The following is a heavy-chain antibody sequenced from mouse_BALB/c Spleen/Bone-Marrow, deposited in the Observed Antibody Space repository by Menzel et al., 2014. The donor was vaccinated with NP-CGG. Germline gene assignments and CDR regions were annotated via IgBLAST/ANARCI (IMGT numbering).Heavy chain of an antibody. V-gene: IGHV1-14*01. CDR1: GYTFSAYV. CDR2: INPYNDGT. J-gene: IGHJ4*01. Sequence: EVKLMESGPELVKPGASVKMSCKASGYTFSAYVMHWVQQKPGQGLEWIGYINPYNDGTKYNEKFKGKATLTSDKSSSTAYMELSSLTSEDSAVYHCAREGGLRRGDYYAMDYWGQGTSVTASS. CDR3: AREGGLRRGDYYAMDY. D-gene: IGHD2-4*01.